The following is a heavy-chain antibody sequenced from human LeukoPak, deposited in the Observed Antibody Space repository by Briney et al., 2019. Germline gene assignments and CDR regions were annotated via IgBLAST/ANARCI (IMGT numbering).Heavy chain of an antibody. D-gene: IGHD3-22*01. CDR3: ARYYYDSSGYYVLDY. CDR2: IYYSGST. CDR1: GGSISSYY. Sequence: PSETLSLTCTVSGGSISSYYWSWIRQPPGKGLEWIGYIYYSGSTNYNPSLKSRVTISVDTSKNQFSLKLSSVTAADTAVYYRARYYYDSSGYYVLDYWGQGTLVTVSS. J-gene: IGHJ4*02. V-gene: IGHV4-59*01.